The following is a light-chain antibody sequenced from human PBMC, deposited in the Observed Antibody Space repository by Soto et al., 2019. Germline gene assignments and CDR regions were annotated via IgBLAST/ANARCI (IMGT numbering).Light chain of an antibody. Sequence: DIQRTQSPSSLSASVGDRVTITCRASQSISSYLNWYQQKPGKAPKLLIYAASSLHRGVPSRFSGGGAGTEFTLTISSLQPEDFATYYCQQTSAFPRTFGQGTKVDIK. CDR1: QSISSY. V-gene: IGKV1-39*01. CDR3: QQTSAFPRT. CDR2: AAS. J-gene: IGKJ1*01.